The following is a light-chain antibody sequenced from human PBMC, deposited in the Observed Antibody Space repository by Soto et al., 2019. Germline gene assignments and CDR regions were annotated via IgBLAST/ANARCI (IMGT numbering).Light chain of an antibody. V-gene: IGKV3D-15*01. J-gene: IGKJ1*01. CDR2: GAS. CDR1: QSVTSN. Sequence: EVVITQSPATLSVSPGERATLSCRASQSVTSNYLAWYQQKPGQAPRLLIYGASSRATGIPDRFSGSGSGTEFTFSITSLQPEDFGTYYCQQCYMGWTFGQGTKVDIK. CDR3: QQCYMGWT.